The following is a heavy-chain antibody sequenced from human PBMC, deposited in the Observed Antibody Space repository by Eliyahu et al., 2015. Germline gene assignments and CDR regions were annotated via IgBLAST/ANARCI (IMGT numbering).Heavy chain of an antibody. D-gene: IGHD2-15*01. CDR1: GXTFRXXC. V-gene: IGHV3-15*01. Sequence: EVQLVESGGGLVKPGGSLRLSCAASGXTFRXXCXXWXXXAPGKGLEWVGRLKSKADGGTADYAAPVKGRFTISRDDSENTLYLQMNSLESEDTAVYYCTTDRGRPDCKGANCYTPPFDYWGQGTLVTVSS. CDR3: TTDRGRPDCKGANCYTPPFDY. CDR2: LKSKADGGTA. J-gene: IGHJ4*02.